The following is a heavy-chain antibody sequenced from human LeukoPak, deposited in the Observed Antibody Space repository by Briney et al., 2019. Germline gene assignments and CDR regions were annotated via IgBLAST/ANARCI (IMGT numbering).Heavy chain of an antibody. Sequence: PSETLSLTCAVYGGSFSGYYWSWIRQPPGKGLEWIGEINHSGSTNYNPSLKSRVTISVDTSKNQFSLKLSSVTAADTAVYYCARGWRWGYCFDYWGQGTLVTVSS. V-gene: IGHV4-34*01. CDR2: INHSGST. CDR3: ARGWRWGYCFDY. J-gene: IGHJ4*02. CDR1: GGSFSGYY. D-gene: IGHD5-24*01.